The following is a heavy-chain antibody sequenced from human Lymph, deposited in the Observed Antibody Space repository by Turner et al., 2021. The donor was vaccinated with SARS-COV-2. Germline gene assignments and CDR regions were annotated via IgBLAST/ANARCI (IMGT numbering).Heavy chain of an antibody. CDR3: ARALSGSYFRPFDY. D-gene: IGHD1-26*01. CDR1: GFPFSSYA. Sequence: QVQLVESGGGVVQPGRSLRLSCAASGFPFSSYAMPWVRQAPGKGLEWVALISYDGINKYYADSVKGRFTISRDNSKNTLYLQMNSLRAEDTAVYYCARALSGSYFRPFDYWGQGTLVTVSS. V-gene: IGHV3-30-3*01. CDR2: ISYDGINK. J-gene: IGHJ4*02.